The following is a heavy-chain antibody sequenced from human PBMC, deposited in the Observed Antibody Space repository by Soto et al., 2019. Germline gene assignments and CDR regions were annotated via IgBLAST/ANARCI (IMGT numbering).Heavy chain of an antibody. CDR1: GYSFISYC. CDR3: ARGNYGSGSYYKGWFDP. CDR2: IFPGDSDT. Sequence: ESLKIFCSCSGYSFISYCIGWVRQLPGKGLEWMGIIFPGDSDTRYSPSFQGQVTISAYKSISTAYLQWSSLKASDTAMYYCARGNYGSGSYYKGWFDPWGQGTLVTVSS. V-gene: IGHV5-51*01. J-gene: IGHJ5*02. D-gene: IGHD3-10*01.